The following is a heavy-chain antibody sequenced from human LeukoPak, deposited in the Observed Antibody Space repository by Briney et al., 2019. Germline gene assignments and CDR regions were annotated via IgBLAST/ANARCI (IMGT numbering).Heavy chain of an antibody. D-gene: IGHD1-1*01. CDR3: ATSTTGTTSPY. CDR1: GFTFSTYA. Sequence: GGSLRLSCAASGFTFSTYAMSWVRQAPGKGLEWVSAISGSGGSTYYADSVKGRFTISRDNSKNTLYLQMNSLRAEDTAVYYCATSTTGTTSPYWGQGTLVTVSS. CDR2: ISGSGGST. V-gene: IGHV3-23*01. J-gene: IGHJ4*02.